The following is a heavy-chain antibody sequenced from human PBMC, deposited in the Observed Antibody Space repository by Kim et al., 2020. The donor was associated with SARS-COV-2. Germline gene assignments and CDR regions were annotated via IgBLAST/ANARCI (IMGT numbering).Heavy chain of an antibody. CDR1: AFTFNKFA. Sequence: GGSLRLSCAGSAFTFNKFAMAWVRQAPGKGLEWVAGISASGAATYYADSVKGRFTISRDNSKNTLNLQMNSLRVEDSATYYCAKYKWSSSFFFDYFDSWGQGSLVTVSS. J-gene: IGHJ4*02. CDR2: ISASGAAT. D-gene: IGHD1-20*01. V-gene: IGHV3-23*01. CDR3: AKYKWSSSFFFDYFDS.